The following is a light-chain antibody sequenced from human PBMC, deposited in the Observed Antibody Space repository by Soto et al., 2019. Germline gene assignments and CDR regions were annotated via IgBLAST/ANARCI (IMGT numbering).Light chain of an antibody. J-gene: IGKJ1*01. CDR1: QSVGSSY. CDR3: QHSGSRGT. Sequence: EIVLTQSPGTLSLSPGERAALSCRASQSVGSSYLAWYQQKPGQPPRLLIYGASSRATGIPDRFSGSGSGTDFTLTISRLEPEDFAVYYCQHSGSRGTFGQGTKVEIK. V-gene: IGKV3-20*01. CDR2: GAS.